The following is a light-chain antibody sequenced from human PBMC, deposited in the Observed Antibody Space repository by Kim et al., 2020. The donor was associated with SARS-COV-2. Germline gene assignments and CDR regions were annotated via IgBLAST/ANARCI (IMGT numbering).Light chain of an antibody. CDR2: GNS. CDR1: SDHRRECYD. V-gene: IGLV1-40*01. J-gene: IGLJ2*01. CDR3: QSYDSSLSVV. Sequence: TTTANSDHRRECYDAHQYQQHPGPAPKLRIAGNSNRPSGVPDRFSGSKSGNSASLANTGLQAEDEADYYYQSYDSSLSVVFGGGTQLTVL.